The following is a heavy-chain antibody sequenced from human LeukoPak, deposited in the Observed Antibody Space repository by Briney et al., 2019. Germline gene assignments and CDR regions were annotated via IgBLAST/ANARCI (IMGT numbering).Heavy chain of an antibody. D-gene: IGHD3-16*01. J-gene: IGHJ4*02. CDR3: ARGGGDYDYVWGTSIDY. Sequence: PSETLSLTCTVSGGSISSYYWSWIRQPPGKGLEWIGYIYYSGSTNYNPSLKSRVTISVDTSKNQFSLKLSSVTAADTAVYYCARGGGDYDYVWGTSIDYWGQGTLVTVSS. V-gene: IGHV4-59*01. CDR1: GGSISSYY. CDR2: IYYSGST.